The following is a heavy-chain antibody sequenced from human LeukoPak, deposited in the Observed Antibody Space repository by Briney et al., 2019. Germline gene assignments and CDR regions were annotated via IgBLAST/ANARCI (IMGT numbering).Heavy chain of an antibody. Sequence: AAVKVSCKASGYTFSSYGISWVRQAPGQGLEWMGCISADNGNTKYADTLQGRGTMTTDTSTTTAYLELRSLRSDDTAVYYCARGVWWPHSGLDYWGQGTLVTVSS. CDR2: ISADNGNT. CDR3: ARGVWWPHSGLDY. D-gene: IGHD4/OR15-4a*01. CDR1: GYTFSSYG. J-gene: IGHJ4*02. V-gene: IGHV1-18*01.